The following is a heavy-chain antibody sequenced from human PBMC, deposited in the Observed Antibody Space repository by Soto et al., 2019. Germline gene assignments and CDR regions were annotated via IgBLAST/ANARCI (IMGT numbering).Heavy chain of an antibody. V-gene: IGHV1-46*01. CDR1: GYTFTSYY. CDR2: INPSGGST. CDR3: ARRGLYYDSSGFDAFDI. J-gene: IGHJ3*02. D-gene: IGHD3-22*01. Sequence: ASVKVSCKESGYTFTSYYMHWVRQAPGQGLEWMGIINPSGGSTSYAQKFQGRVTMTRDTSTSTVYMELSSLRSEDTAVYYCARRGLYYDSSGFDAFDIWGQGTMVTVSS.